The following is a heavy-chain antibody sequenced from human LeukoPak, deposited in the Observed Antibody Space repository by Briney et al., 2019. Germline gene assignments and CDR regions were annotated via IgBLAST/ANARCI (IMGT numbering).Heavy chain of an antibody. J-gene: IGHJ5*02. CDR2: IWYDGSNK. D-gene: IGHD2-8*01. CDR1: EFTLSSYG. V-gene: IGHV3-33*01. Sequence: GGSLRLSCAASEFTLSSYGMHWVRQAPGKGLEWVAVIWYDGSNKYYADSVKGRFTISRDNSKNTLYLQMNSLRAEDTAVYYCARDVRGPWGQGTLVTVSS. CDR3: ARDVRGP.